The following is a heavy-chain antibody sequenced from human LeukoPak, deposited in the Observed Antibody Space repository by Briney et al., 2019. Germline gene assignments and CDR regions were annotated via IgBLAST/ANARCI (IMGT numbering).Heavy chain of an antibody. D-gene: IGHD1-26*01. CDR3: ARVRETSRDFDY. CDR2: ISSSSSYI. J-gene: IGHJ4*02. Sequence: GGSLRLSCAASGFTFTSFWMSWLRQAPGKGLEWVSSISSSSSYIYYADSVKGRFTISRDNAKNSLYLQMNSLRAEDTAVYYCARVRETSRDFDYWGQGTLVTVSS. CDR1: GFTFTSFW. V-gene: IGHV3-21*01.